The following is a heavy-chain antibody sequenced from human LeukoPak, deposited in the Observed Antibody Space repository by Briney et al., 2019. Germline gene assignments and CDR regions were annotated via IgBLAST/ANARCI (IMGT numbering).Heavy chain of an antibody. CDR2: IRSDGSNK. V-gene: IGHV3-30*02. J-gene: IGHJ4*02. CDR1: GFTFGSYG. CDR3: AKDTNYYGSGSYLYYFDY. Sequence: GGSLRLSCAASGFTFGSYGMHWVRQAPGKGLEWVTFIRSDGSNKYFADSVKGRFTISRDNSKNTLYLQMNTLIADDTAVYYCAKDTNYYGSGSYLYYFDYWGQGTLVTVSS. D-gene: IGHD3-10*01.